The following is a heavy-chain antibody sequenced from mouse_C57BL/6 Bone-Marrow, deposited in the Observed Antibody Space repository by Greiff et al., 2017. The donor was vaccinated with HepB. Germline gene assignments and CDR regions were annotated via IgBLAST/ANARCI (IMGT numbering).Heavy chain of an antibody. V-gene: IGHV14-4*01. CDR2: IDPENGDT. CDR3: TTGPPYAMDY. Sequence: VQLQHSGAELVRPGASVKLSCTASGFNIKDDYMHWVKQRPEQGLEWIGWIDPENGDTEYASKFQGKATITADTSSNTAYLQLSSLTSEDTAVYYCTTGPPYAMDYWGQGTSVTVSS. CDR1: GFNIKDDY. J-gene: IGHJ4*01.